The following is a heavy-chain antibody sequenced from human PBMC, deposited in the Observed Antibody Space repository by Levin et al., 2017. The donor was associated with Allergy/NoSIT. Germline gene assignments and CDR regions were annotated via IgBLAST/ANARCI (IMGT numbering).Heavy chain of an antibody. Sequence: RAGGSLRLSCAASEFTSSMSWFRQAPGKGLEWISAIRFSSSYIFHADSVKGRFTVSRDNSKNTLYLQMNSLRPEDTAVYYCAKGGVIQAYSFDSWGQGTLVTVSS. V-gene: IGHV3-23*01. CDR3: AKGGVIQAYSFDS. CDR2: IRFSSSYI. J-gene: IGHJ4*02. D-gene: IGHD5-18*01. CDR1: EFTSS.